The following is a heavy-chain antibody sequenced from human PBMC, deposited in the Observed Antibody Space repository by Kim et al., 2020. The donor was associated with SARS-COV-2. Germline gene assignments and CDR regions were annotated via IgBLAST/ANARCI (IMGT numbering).Heavy chain of an antibody. J-gene: IGHJ4*02. CDR1: GGSISSSSYY. CDR2: IYYSGST. CDR3: ARDRMMVWVVAAIDY. D-gene: IGHD2-15*01. V-gene: IGHV4-39*07. Sequence: SETLSLTCTVSGGSISSSSYYWGWIRQPPGKGLEWIGSIYYSGSTYYNPSLKSRVTISVDTSKNQFSLKLSSVTAADTAVYYCARDRMMVWVVAAIDYWGQGTLVTVSS.